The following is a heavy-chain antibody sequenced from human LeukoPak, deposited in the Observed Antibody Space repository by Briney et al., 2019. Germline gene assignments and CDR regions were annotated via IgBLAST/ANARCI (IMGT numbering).Heavy chain of an antibody. CDR1: GYTFTRNY. CDR2: INPRGGST. Sequence: ASVKVSCKASGYTFTRNYMHWVRQAPGQGLEWMGIINPRGGSTTYAQKLQGRLTMTRDTSTSTVYMELSSLRSEDTAVYYCAREDADYTCSFDFWGQGTLVTVSS. D-gene: IGHD4-17*01. J-gene: IGHJ4*02. V-gene: IGHV1-46*01. CDR3: AREDADYTCSFDF.